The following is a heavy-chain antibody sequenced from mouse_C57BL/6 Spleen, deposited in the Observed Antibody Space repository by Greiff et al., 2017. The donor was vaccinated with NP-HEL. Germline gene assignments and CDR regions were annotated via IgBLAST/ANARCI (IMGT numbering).Heavy chain of an antibody. CDR3: ASEYYYGSSYGGYFDV. CDR1: GFSLPSYG. V-gene: IGHV2-5*01. Sequence: QVQLQQSGPGLVQPSQSLSITCTVSGFSLPSYGVHWVRQSPGKGLEWLGVIWRGGSTESTADFMSRLRLTKDNSKSQVFFKMNSLQADDTAIYYCASEYYYGSSYGGYFDVWGTGTTVTVSS. J-gene: IGHJ1*03. CDR2: IWRGGST. D-gene: IGHD1-1*01.